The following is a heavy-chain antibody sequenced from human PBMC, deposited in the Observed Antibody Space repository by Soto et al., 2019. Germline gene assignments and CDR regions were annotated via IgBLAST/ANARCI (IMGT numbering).Heavy chain of an antibody. CDR1: GYTFTSYD. V-gene: IGHV1-8*01. CDR2: MNPNSGNT. Sequence: ASVKVSCKASGYTFTSYDINWVRQATGQGLEWMGWMNPNSGNTGYAQKFQGRVTMTRDTSTSTVYMELSSLRSEDTAVYYCARERDAGGDTAMVLYHYGMDVWGQGTTVTVSS. J-gene: IGHJ6*02. D-gene: IGHD5-18*01. CDR3: ARERDAGGDTAMVLYHYGMDV.